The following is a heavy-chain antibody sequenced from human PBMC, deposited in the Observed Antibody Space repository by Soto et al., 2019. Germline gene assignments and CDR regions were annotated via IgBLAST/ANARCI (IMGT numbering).Heavy chain of an antibody. CDR1: GFSFSSYG. CDR2: ISDDGSNK. CDR3: AKEPYSFTWYGSNGLDV. Sequence: GSLGLSCAASGFSFSSYGMHWVRQAPGKGLEWLTLISDDGSNKKYVDSVRGRFTISRDNSENTLYLQMKSLRPEDTAVYYCAKEPYSFTWYGSNGLDVWGQGTTVTVSS. D-gene: IGHD6-13*01. J-gene: IGHJ6*02. V-gene: IGHV3-30*18.